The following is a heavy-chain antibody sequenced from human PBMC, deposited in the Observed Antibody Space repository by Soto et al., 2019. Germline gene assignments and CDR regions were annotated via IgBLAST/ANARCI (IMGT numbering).Heavy chain of an antibody. V-gene: IGHV1-2*04. Sequence: ASVKVSCKASGYTFTGYYMHWVRQAPGQGLEWMGWINPNSGGTNYAQKFQGWVTMTRDTSISTAYMELSRLRSDDTAVYYCARAYSSGWFEYFQHWGQGTLVTSPQ. CDR3: ARAYSSGWFEYFQH. CDR2: INPNSGGT. J-gene: IGHJ1*01. CDR1: GYTFTGYY. D-gene: IGHD6-19*01.